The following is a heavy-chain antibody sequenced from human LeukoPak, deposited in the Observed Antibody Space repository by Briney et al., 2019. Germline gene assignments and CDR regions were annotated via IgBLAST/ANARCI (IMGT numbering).Heavy chain of an antibody. J-gene: IGHJ5*02. CDR2: IIPIFGTA. V-gene: IGHV1-69*13. CDR3: ARDVIMVRGVITGWFDP. CDR1: GGTFSSYA. D-gene: IGHD3-10*01. Sequence: SVKVSCKASGGTFSSYAISWVRQAPGQGLEWMGGIIPIFGTANYAQKFQSRVTITADESTSTAYMELSSLRSEDTAVYYCARDVIMVRGVITGWFDPWGQGTLVTVSS.